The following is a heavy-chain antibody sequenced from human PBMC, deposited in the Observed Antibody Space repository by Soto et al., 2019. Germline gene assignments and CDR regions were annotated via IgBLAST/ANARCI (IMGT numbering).Heavy chain of an antibody. CDR3: ARXCGGDCYVTGGYYGMDV. CDR2: IDPSDSYT. CDR1: GYNLTNYW. V-gene: IGHV5-10-1*01. D-gene: IGHD2-21*02. Sequence: GKSLKISCQASGYNLTNYWISWVRQMPGKGLEWMGRIDPSDSYTNYSPSFQGHVTISADKSTDTAYLQWSSLKASDTAMYYCARXCGGDCYVTGGYYGMDVWGPGTTVTVSS. J-gene: IGHJ6*02.